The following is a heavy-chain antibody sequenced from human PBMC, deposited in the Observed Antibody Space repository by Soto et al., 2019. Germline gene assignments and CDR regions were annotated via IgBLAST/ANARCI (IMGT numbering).Heavy chain of an antibody. J-gene: IGHJ2*01. CDR2: INAGNGKT. CDR1: GYTFTNYA. CDR3: ARPGYNGNWSFDL. Sequence: QAQLVQSGGEVKKPGASVKVSCKASGYTFTNYAIHWVRQAPGQNFEWVGWINAGNGKTKSSQKFQGRVTITRDPSANTANLVLSGLRSEDTAVYYCARPGYNGNWSFDLWGRGTLVTVSS. V-gene: IGHV1-3*01. D-gene: IGHD5-12*01.